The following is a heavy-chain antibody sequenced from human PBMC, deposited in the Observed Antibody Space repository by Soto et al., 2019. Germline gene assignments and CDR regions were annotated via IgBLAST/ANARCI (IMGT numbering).Heavy chain of an antibody. CDR2: ISWNSAMI. D-gene: IGHD1-26*01. CDR1: GFNFDDHA. J-gene: IGHJ5*02. Sequence: EVQLVESGGGLAQPGWSRRLSCAASGFNFDDHAMHWVRQSPGKGLEWVSGISWNSAMIHYADSVKGRFTISRDNAKRTLYLQMNNLRPADTAMYFCVRSSGSQPRAGWFDPWGQGTLVSVS. CDR3: VRSSGSQPRAGWFDP. V-gene: IGHV3-9*01.